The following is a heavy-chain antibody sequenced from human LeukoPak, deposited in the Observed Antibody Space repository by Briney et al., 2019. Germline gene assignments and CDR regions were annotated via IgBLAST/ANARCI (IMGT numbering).Heavy chain of an antibody. CDR1: GFTFSSYS. V-gene: IGHV3-21*01. CDR3: ARDLLLWFGELISVGMDV. J-gene: IGHJ6*02. CDR2: ISSSSSYI. Sequence: GGSLRLSCAASGFTFSSYSMNWVRQAPGKGLEWVSSISSSSSYIYYADSVKGRFTISRDNAKNSLYLQMNSLRAEDTAVYYCARDLLLWFGELISVGMDVWGQGTTVTVSS. D-gene: IGHD3-10*01.